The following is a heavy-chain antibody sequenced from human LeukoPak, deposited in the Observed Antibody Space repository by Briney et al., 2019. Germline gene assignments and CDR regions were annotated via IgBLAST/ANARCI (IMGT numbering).Heavy chain of an antibody. D-gene: IGHD6-13*01. V-gene: IGHV1-69*04. Sequence: SVKVSCKASGGTFSSYAISWVRQAPGQGLEWMGRIIPILGIANYAQKFQGRVTITADKSTSTAYMELSSLRSEDTAVYYCARDGRSDSSIAAAGPVGDYWGQGTLVTVSS. CDR2: IIPILGIA. CDR3: ARDGRSDSSIAAAGPVGDY. J-gene: IGHJ4*02. CDR1: GGTFSSYA.